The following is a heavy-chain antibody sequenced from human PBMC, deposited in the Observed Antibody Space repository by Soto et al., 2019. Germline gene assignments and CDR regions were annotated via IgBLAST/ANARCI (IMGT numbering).Heavy chain of an antibody. Sequence: GGSPGLSCASCGFNFSIYAMSWVRQAPGKGLEWFSAISGSAGSTYYADSVKGRFTISRDNSKNTLYLQMNSLRAEDTAVYYCAKDKRNTGLWGQGTTVTVSS. V-gene: IGHV3-23*01. D-gene: IGHD1-1*01. CDR1: GFNFSIYA. CDR3: AKDKRNTGL. CDR2: ISGSAGST. J-gene: IGHJ6*01.